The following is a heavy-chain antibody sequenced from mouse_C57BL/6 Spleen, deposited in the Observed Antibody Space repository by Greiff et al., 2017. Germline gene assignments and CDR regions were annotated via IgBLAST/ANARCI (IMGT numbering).Heavy chain of an antibody. D-gene: IGHD2-5*01. Sequence: EVQLVESGGDLVKPGGSLKLSCAASGFTFSSYGMSWVRQTPDKRLEWVATINSGGNYTYYPDSVKGRVTISRDNAKNTMYLQMSRLTSEDPAMYYGERQDYSNYENYAMEDRGQGASVTVDS. J-gene: IGHJ4*01. CDR2: INSGGNYT. V-gene: IGHV5-6*01. CDR3: ERQDYSNYENYAMED. CDR1: GFTFSSYG.